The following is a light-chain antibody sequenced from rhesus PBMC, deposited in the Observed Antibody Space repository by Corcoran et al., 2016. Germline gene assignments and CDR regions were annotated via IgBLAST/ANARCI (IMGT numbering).Light chain of an antibody. Sequence: DIQMTQSPSSLSASVGDRVTITCRASQGISSYLAWYQQKPGKAPKLLIDKASTLQSGVPSRFSGSGAGTDFTFTISSLQPEDVATYYCQHCYGTPRTFGQGTKVEIK. CDR1: QGISSY. J-gene: IGKJ1*01. V-gene: IGKV1-25*01. CDR2: KAS. CDR3: QHCYGTPRT.